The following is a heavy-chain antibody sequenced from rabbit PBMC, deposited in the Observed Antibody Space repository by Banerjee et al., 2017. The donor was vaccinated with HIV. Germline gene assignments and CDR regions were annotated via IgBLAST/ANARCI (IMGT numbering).Heavy chain of an antibody. CDR1: GFSFSSGYD. Sequence: QQLVESGGGLVKPGASLTLTCKASGFSFSSGYDMCWVRQAPGKGLELIACIYTNSGSTYYASWAKGRFTISKTSSTTVTLQMTSLTAADTATYFCARDGNLWGPGTLSPS. CDR3: ARDGNL. J-gene: IGHJ6*01. CDR2: IYTNSGST. V-gene: IGHV1S40*01. D-gene: IGHD4-2*01.